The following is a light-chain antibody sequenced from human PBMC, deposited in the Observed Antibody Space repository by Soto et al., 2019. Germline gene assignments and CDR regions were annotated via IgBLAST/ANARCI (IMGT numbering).Light chain of an antibody. J-gene: IGKJ5*01. V-gene: IGKV1-5*01. CDR1: QSISSW. CDR2: DAS. Sequence: DIQMTQSPSTLSASVGDRVTITCRASQSISSWLAWYQQKPGRAPKLLIYDASTLETGVPSRISGSGSGTQFTLTISSLQPDDFATYYCQQYNTYSWTFGQGTRLEIK. CDR3: QQYNTYSWT.